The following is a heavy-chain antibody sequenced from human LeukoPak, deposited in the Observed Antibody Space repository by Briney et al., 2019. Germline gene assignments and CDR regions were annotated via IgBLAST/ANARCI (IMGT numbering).Heavy chain of an antibody. CDR2: IYYSGST. Sequence: SETLSVTCTVSGGSISSGDYYWSWIRQPPGKGLEWIGYIYYSGSTYYNPSLKSRVTISVDTSKNQFSLKLSSVTAADTAVYYCARGNPDDYVWGSYRLDYWGQGTLVTVSS. CDR3: ARGNPDDYVWGSYRLDY. V-gene: IGHV4-30-4*01. D-gene: IGHD3-16*02. CDR1: GGSISSGDYY. J-gene: IGHJ4*02.